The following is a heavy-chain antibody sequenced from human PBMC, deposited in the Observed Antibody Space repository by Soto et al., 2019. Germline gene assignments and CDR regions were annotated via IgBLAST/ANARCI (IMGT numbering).Heavy chain of an antibody. CDR1: GGTFSSYT. CDR3: ARYDYGDYSDAFDI. D-gene: IGHD4-17*01. V-gene: IGHV1-69*02. CDR2: IIPILGIA. Sequence: QVQLVQSGAEVKKPGSSVKVSCKASGGTFSSYTISWVRQAPGQGLEWMGRIIPILGIANYAQKFQGRVTITADKSTSTAYMELSSLRSEDTAVYYCARYDYGDYSDAFDIWGQGTIVTVSS. J-gene: IGHJ3*02.